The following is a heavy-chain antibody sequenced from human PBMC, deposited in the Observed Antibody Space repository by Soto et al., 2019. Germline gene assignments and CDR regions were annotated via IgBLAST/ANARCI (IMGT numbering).Heavy chain of an antibody. CDR2: IIPILGIA. J-gene: IGHJ4*02. Sequence: ASVKVSCKASGYTFTSYYMHWVRQAPGQGLEWMGRIIPILGIANYAQKFQGRVTITADKSTSTAYMELSSLRSKDTAVYYCARGLVDYWGQGTLVTVSS. CDR1: GYTFTSYY. V-gene: IGHV1-69*04. CDR3: ARGLVDY.